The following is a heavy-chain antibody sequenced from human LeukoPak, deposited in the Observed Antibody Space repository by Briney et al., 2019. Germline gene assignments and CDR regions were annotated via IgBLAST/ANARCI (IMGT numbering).Heavy chain of an antibody. CDR1: GGSISTYY. CDR3: ARHGTSSYYYYAMDV. Sequence: SETLSLTCTVSGGSISTYYWSWIRQSPGKGLEWIGYIYYSGSTTYNPSLKSRVTISVDASKNQFSLKLSSVTAADTAVYYCARHGTSSYYYYAMDVWGQGTTVTVSS. J-gene: IGHJ6*02. D-gene: IGHD1-26*01. V-gene: IGHV4-59*08. CDR2: IYYSGST.